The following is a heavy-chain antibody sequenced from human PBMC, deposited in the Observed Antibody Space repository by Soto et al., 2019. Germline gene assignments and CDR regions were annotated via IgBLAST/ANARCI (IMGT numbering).Heavy chain of an antibody. CDR2: ISAYNGNT. V-gene: IGHV1-18*04. D-gene: IGHD2-2*01. CDR3: ARGMSAAMVYYGMDV. J-gene: IGHJ6*02. CDR1: GYTFTSYG. Sequence: ASVKVSCKASGYTFTSYGISWVRQAPGQGREWMGWISAYNGNTNYAQKLQGRVTMTTDTSTSTADMELRSLRSDDTAVYYCARGMSAAMVYYGMDVWGQGTTVTVSS.